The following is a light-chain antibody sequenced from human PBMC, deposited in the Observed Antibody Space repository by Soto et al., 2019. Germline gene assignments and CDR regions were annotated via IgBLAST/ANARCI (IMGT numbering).Light chain of an antibody. J-gene: IGKJ1*01. CDR1: QSVSNY. CDR3: QQYYDWPRT. Sequence: EILLTQSPGTLSLSAGERATLSCRASQSVSNYLAWYQQKPGQAHRLLIYGEYARATGIQARFSGSGAGTESTLTSRSLQSEDVAVYFCQQYYDWPRTFGQGTKVDIK. V-gene: IGKV3-15*01. CDR2: GEY.